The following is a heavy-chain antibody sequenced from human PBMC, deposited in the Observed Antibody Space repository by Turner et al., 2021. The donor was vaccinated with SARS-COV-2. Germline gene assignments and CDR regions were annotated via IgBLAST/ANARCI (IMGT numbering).Heavy chain of an antibody. Sequence: QVQLQESGPGLVKPSETLSLTCTVSGGPISSYYLSWIRQPPGKGLEWIGYIYYSGCTNYNPSLKSRVTISVDTSKNQFSLKLSSVTAADTAVYYCASYYYDSSGYHYAFDYWGQGTLVTVSS. J-gene: IGHJ4*02. V-gene: IGHV4-59*01. CDR2: IYYSGCT. CDR1: GGPISSYY. CDR3: ASYYYDSSGYHYAFDY. D-gene: IGHD3-22*01.